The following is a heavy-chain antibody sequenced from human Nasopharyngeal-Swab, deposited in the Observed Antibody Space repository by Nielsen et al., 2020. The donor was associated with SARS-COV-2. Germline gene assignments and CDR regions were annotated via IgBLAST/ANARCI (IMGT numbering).Heavy chain of an antibody. D-gene: IGHD3-3*01. V-gene: IGHV2-5*02. CDR2: IYWDDDK. Sequence: SGPTLVKPTQTLTLTCTFSGFSLSTSGVGVGGSRQRPGKALEWLALIYWDDDKRYSPSLKSRLTITKDTSKNQVVLTMTNMDPVDTATYYCAHSRVFGVVTDAFDIWGQGTMVTVSS. J-gene: IGHJ3*02. CDR1: GFSLSTSGVG. CDR3: AHSRVFGVVTDAFDI.